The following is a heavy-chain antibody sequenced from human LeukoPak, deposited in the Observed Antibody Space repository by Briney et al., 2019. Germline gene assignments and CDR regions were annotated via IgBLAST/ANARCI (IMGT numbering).Heavy chain of an antibody. Sequence: GGSLRLSCAASGFTFDSYAMSWVRQAPGKGLEWVSTISGSGGSTYYADSVKGRFTISRDNSKNTLYLQMNSLRAEDTAVYYCARTSIFLDYWGQGTLVTVSS. J-gene: IGHJ4*02. V-gene: IGHV3-23*01. CDR1: GFTFDSYA. CDR2: ISGSGGST. CDR3: ARTSIFLDY. D-gene: IGHD3-9*01.